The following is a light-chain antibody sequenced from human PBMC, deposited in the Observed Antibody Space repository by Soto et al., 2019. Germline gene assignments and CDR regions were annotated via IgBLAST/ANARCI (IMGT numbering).Light chain of an antibody. CDR1: KLGDKY. V-gene: IGLV3-1*01. Sequence: SYELTQPPSVSVSPGQTASITCSGDKLGDKYACWYQRKPGQSPVLVIYQDSKRPSGIPERFSGSNSGNTATLTISGTQAMDEADYYCQAWDSSLCVFGTGTKLTVL. CDR2: QDS. CDR3: QAWDSSLCV. J-gene: IGLJ1*01.